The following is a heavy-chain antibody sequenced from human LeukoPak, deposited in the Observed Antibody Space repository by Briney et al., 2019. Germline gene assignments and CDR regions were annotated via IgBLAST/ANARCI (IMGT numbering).Heavy chain of an antibody. J-gene: IGHJ4*02. CDR1: GFTFGDYA. CDR3: ASSNYVWGSCRYPYFDY. V-gene: IGHV3-48*04. Sequence: GGSLRLSCTASGFTFGDYAMSWFRQAPGKGLEWVSYISSSSSTIYYADSVKGRFTISRDNAKNSLYLQMNSLRAEDTAVYYCASSNYVWGSCRYPYFDYWGQGTLVTVSS. CDR2: ISSSSSTI. D-gene: IGHD3-16*02.